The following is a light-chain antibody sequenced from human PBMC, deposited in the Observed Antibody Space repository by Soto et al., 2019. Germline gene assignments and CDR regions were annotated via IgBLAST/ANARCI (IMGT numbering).Light chain of an antibody. J-gene: IGKJ4*01. CDR3: QQYCSSPRT. Sequence: EIVLTQSPGTLSLSPGERATLACLASQSVSISYLAWYQQKPVQAPRLLIYGASSRATGIPDRFSGSGSGTDFTLTISRLEPEDFAVYYCQQYCSSPRTFGGGTKVEIK. V-gene: IGKV3-20*01. CDR2: GAS. CDR1: QSVSISY.